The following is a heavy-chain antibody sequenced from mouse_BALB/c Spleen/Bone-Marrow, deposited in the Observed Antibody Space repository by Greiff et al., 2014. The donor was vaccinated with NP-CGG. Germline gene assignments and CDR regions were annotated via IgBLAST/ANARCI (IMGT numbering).Heavy chain of an antibody. D-gene: IGHD1-1*01. J-gene: IGHJ1*01. V-gene: IGHV1-7*01. CDR3: AREYYGSSGYFDV. CDR1: GYNFTSYW. CDR2: INPSTGYT. Sequence: VQLQQSGAELAKPGASVKMSCKASGYNFTSYWMHWVKQRPGQGLEWIGYINPSTGYTEYNQKFKDKATLTADKPSSTAYMQLSSLTSEDSAVYYCAREYYGSSGYFDVWGAGTTVTVSS.